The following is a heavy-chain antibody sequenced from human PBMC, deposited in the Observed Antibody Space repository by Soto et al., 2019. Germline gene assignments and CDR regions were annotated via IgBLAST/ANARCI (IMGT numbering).Heavy chain of an antibody. CDR3: ARDRGGYYYGSGFSYYGMDV. CDR1: GFTFSSYS. V-gene: IGHV3-21*01. CDR2: ISSSSSYI. D-gene: IGHD3-10*01. J-gene: IGHJ6*02. Sequence: GGSLRLSCAASGFTFSSYSMNWVRQAPGKGLEWVSSISSSSSYIYYADSVKGRFTISRDNAKNSLYLQMNSLRAEDTAVYYCARDRGGYYYGSGFSYYGMDVWGQGTTVTVSS.